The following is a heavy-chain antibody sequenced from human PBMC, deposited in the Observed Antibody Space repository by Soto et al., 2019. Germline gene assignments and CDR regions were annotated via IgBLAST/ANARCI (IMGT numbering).Heavy chain of an antibody. J-gene: IGHJ4*02. V-gene: IGHV3-23*01. Sequence: VQLLESGGGLVQPGGSLRLSCAASGFTFSSYAMSWVRQAPGKGLEWVSAISGSGGSTYYADSVKGRFTISRDNSKNTLYLQMNSLRAEDTAVYYCARGPYSGNAIDYWGQGTLVTVSS. D-gene: IGHD4-4*01. CDR1: GFTFSSYA. CDR3: ARGPYSGNAIDY. CDR2: ISGSGGST.